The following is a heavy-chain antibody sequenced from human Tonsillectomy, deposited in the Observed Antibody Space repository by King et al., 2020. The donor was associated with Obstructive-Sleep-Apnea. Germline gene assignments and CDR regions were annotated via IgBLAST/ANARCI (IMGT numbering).Heavy chain of an antibody. Sequence: QLQESGPGLVKPSETLSLTCTVSGGSISSYYWSWIRQPPGKGLEWIGYIYYSGSTNYNPSLKSRVTISVDTSKNQFSLKLSSVTAAATAVYYCARDRDYGGNSGWFDPWGQGTLVTVSS. D-gene: IGHD4-23*01. V-gene: IGHV4-59*01. CDR1: GGSISSYY. CDR3: ARDRDYGGNSGWFDP. CDR2: IYYSGST. J-gene: IGHJ5*02.